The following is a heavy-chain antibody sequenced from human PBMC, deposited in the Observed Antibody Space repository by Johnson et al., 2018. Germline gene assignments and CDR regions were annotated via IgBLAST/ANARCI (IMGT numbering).Heavy chain of an antibody. CDR2: ISSSGSTI. D-gene: IGHD3-10*01. Sequence: QVQLVESGGGLVKPGGSLRLSCAASGFTFSDYYMSWIRQAPGKGLEWVSYISSSGSTIYYADSVKGRFTISRDTAKNSLYLQMNSLKTKDTAVVYCTPFYRVLACSPRGAFVIWGQGTMVTVSS. V-gene: IGHV3-11*01. J-gene: IGHJ3*02. CDR3: TPFYRVLACSPRGAFVI. CDR1: GFTFSDYY.